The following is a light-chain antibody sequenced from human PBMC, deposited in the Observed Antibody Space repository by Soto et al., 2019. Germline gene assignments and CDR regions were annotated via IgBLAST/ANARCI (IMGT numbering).Light chain of an antibody. J-gene: IGKJ5*01. V-gene: IGKV3-15*01. Sequence: EIVMTQSPATLSVSPGERATLSCRASQSVRSNLAWYQQKPGQSPRLLIYGASTRATGIPARFSGSGSGTNFTLTISSLEPEDFAVYYCQQRRSWQVTFGQGTRLEIK. CDR3: QQRRSWQVT. CDR2: GAS. CDR1: QSVRSN.